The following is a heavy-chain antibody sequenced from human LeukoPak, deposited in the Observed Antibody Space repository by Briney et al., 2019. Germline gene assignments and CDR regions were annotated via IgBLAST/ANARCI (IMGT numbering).Heavy chain of an antibody. CDR2: ISWNSGSI. Sequence: GGSLRLSCAASGFTFDDYAMHWVRQAPGKGLEWVSGISWNSGSIGYADSVKGRFTISRDNAKNSLYLQMNSLRAEDTALYYCAKDSYGSGSYPDYWGQGTLVTVSS. J-gene: IGHJ4*02. CDR3: AKDSYGSGSYPDY. V-gene: IGHV3-9*01. CDR1: GFTFDDYA. D-gene: IGHD3-10*01.